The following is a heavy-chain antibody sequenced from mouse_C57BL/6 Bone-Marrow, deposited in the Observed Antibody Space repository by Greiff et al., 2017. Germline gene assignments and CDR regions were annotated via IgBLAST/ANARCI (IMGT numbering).Heavy chain of an antibody. D-gene: IGHD1-1*01. CDR3: AREGLWGDWYFDV. Sequence: QVHVKQSGAELARPGASVQLSCKASGYTFTSYGISWVKQRTGQGLEWIGEIYPRSGNTYYNEKFKGKATLTADKSSSTAYMELRCLTSEDSAVYFCAREGLWGDWYFDVWGTGTTVTDSS. CDR1: GYTFTSYG. CDR2: IYPRSGNT. J-gene: IGHJ1*03. V-gene: IGHV1-81*01.